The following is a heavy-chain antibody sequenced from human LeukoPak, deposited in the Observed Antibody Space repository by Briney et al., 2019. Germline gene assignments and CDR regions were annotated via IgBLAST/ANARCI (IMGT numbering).Heavy chain of an antibody. CDR3: AKQNYCDSSGYYYYFDY. CDR1: GFTFSSYG. Sequence: GGSLRLSCAASGFTFSSYGMHWVRQAPGKGLEWVAFIRYDGSNKYYADSVKGRFTISRDNSKNTLYLQMNSLRAEDTAVYYCAKQNYCDSSGYYYYFDYWGQGTLVTVSP. V-gene: IGHV3-30*02. J-gene: IGHJ4*02. CDR2: IRYDGSNK. D-gene: IGHD3-22*01.